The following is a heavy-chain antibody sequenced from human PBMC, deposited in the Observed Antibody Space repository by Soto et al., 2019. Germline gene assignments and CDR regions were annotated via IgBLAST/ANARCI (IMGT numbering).Heavy chain of an antibody. CDR2: IDPSDSYT. CDR3: ASPTAGIGYYYYGMDV. J-gene: IGHJ6*02. CDR1: GYSFTSYW. Sequence: PGESLKISCKGSGYSFTSYWISWARQMPGKGLEWMGRIDPSDSYTNYSPSFQGHVTISADKSISTAYLQWSSLKASDTAMYYCASPTAGIGYYYYGMDVWGQGTTVTVSS. V-gene: IGHV5-10-1*01. D-gene: IGHD3-10*01.